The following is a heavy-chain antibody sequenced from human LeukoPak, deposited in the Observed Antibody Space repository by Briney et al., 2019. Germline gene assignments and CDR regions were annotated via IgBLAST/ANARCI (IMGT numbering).Heavy chain of an antibody. CDR2: IYYSGST. J-gene: IGHJ6*03. V-gene: IGHV4-59*08. CDR3: ARQYCSGGSCYSLSYYYMDV. Sequence: SETLSLTCTVSGGSISSYYWSWIRQPPGKGLEWVGYIYYSGSTNYNPSLKSRVTISVETSKNQFSLKLSSVTAADTAVYYCARQYCSGGSCYSLSYYYMDVWGKGTTVTVSS. D-gene: IGHD2-15*01. CDR1: GGSISSYY.